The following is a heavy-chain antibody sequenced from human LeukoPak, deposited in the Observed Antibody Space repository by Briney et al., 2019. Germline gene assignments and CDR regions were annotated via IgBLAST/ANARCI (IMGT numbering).Heavy chain of an antibody. Sequence: PGGSLRLSCAASGFTFSSYAMSWVRQAPGKGLEWVSAISGSGGSSYYADSVKGRFTISRDNSKNTLYLQMNSLRAEDTAVYYCAKFDDSSGYYRYWGQGTLVTVSS. J-gene: IGHJ4*02. D-gene: IGHD3-22*01. V-gene: IGHV3-23*01. CDR1: GFTFSSYA. CDR2: ISGSGGSS. CDR3: AKFDDSSGYYRY.